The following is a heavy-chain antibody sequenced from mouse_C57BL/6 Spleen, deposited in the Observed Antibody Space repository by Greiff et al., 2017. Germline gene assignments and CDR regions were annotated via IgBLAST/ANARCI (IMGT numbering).Heavy chain of an antibody. J-gene: IGHJ3*01. CDR1: GYSITSGYY. CDR3: ARGRDYDGSWFAY. D-gene: IGHD2-4*01. Sequence: EVKLEESGPGLVKPSQSLSLTCSVTGYSITSGYYWNWIRQFPGNKLEWMGYISYDGSNNYNPSLKNRISITRDTSKNQFFLKLNSVTTEDTATYDCARGRDYDGSWFAYWGQGTLVTVSA. CDR2: ISYDGSN. V-gene: IGHV3-6*01.